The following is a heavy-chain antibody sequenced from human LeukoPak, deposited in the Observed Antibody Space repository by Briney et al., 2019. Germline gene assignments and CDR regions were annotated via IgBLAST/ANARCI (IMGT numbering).Heavy chain of an antibody. CDR3: ARLTATVVTPPLAFDI. CDR1: GGSISSGGYS. V-gene: IGHV4-30-2*01. Sequence: SQTLSLTCAGSGGSISSGGYSWSWIRQPPGKGLEWIGYIYHSGSTYYNPSLKSRVTISVDRSKNQFSLKLSSVTAADTAVYYCARLTATVVTPPLAFDIWGQGTMVTVSS. CDR2: IYHSGST. D-gene: IGHD5-18*01. J-gene: IGHJ3*02.